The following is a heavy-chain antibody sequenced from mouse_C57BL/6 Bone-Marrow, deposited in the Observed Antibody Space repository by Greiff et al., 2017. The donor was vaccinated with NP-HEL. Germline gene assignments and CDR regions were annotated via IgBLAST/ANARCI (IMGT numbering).Heavy chain of an antibody. CDR2: IYPGDGDT. D-gene: IGHD1-1*01. J-gene: IGHJ4*01. CDR3: AREDYYGSSYVPYAMDY. CDR1: CYAFSSYW. V-gene: IGHV1-80*01. Sequence: VQLQQSGAELVKPGASVKISCKASCYAFSSYWMNWVKQRPGKGLAWIGQIYPGDGDTNYNGKFKGKATLTADKSSSTAYMQLSSLTSEDSAVYFCAREDYYGSSYVPYAMDYWGQGTSVTVSS.